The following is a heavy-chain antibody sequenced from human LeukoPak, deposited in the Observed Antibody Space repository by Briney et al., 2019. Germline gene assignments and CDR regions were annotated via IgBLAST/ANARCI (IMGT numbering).Heavy chain of an antibody. Sequence: ASVKVSCKASGYTFNGHYMHWVRQAPGQGLEWMGGIIPIFGTANYAQEFQGRVTITADKSTSTAYMELSSLRAEDTAVYYCAKGYGWEASYYYYYMDVWGKGTTVTISS. CDR1: GYTFNGHY. CDR2: IIPIFGTA. V-gene: IGHV1-69*06. J-gene: IGHJ6*03. CDR3: AKGYGWEASYYYYYMDV. D-gene: IGHD1-26*01.